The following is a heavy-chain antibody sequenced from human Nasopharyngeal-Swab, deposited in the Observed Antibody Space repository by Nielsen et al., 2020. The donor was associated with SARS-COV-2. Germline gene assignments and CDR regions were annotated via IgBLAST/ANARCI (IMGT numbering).Heavy chain of an antibody. CDR1: GFTFSSSS. V-gene: IGHV3-21*04. CDR3: ARDNDYGDYALYYYYYGMDV. CDR2: IGTSGTDA. D-gene: IGHD4-17*01. J-gene: IGHJ6*02. Sequence: GGSLRLSCAASGFTFSSSSLTWVRQAPGEGLEWVSTIGTSGTDAYYADSVKGRFTISRDNAKNSLYLQMNSLRAEDTAVYYCARDNDYGDYALYYYYYGMDVWGQGTTVTVSS.